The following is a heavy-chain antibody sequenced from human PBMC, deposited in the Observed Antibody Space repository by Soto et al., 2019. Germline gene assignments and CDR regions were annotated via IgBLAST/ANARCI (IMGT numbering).Heavy chain of an antibody. Sequence: GGSLRLSCAASGFTFSDYYMSWIRQAPGKGLEWVSYISSSGSTIYYADSVKGRFTISRDNAKNSLYLQMNSLRAEGTAVYYCARCHYSGSARTYGMDVWGQGTTVTVSS. CDR3: ARCHYSGSARTYGMDV. D-gene: IGHD3-10*01. CDR1: GFTFSDYY. CDR2: ISSSGSTI. V-gene: IGHV3-11*01. J-gene: IGHJ6*02.